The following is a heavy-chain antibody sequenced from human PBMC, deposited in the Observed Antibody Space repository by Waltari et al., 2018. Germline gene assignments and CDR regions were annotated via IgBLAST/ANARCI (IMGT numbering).Heavy chain of an antibody. CDR1: GFPFGTFA. Sequence: QVQLVESGGGFVQPGRSLGLSCPALGFPFGTFAMHWVRWAPGKGLEWVAVISYDGSNKYYADSVKGRFTISRDNSKNTLYLQMNSLRAEDTAVYYCAKYISTNYYYGMDVWGQGTTVTVSS. V-gene: IGHV3-30*18. D-gene: IGHD1-1*01. J-gene: IGHJ6*02. CDR2: ISYDGSNK. CDR3: AKYISTNYYYGMDV.